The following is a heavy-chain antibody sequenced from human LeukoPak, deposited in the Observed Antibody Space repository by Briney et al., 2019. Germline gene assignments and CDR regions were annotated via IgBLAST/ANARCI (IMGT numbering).Heavy chain of an antibody. CDR2: IVVGSGNT. J-gene: IGHJ5*02. Sequence: SVKVSCKASGFTFSSSAVQWARQARGQRPEWIGWIVVGSGNTNYAQKFQERVTIIRDTSISTAYMELSRLRSDDTAIYYCAKDQNTGYANNWFDPWGQGTLVTVSS. CDR1: GFTFSSSA. D-gene: IGHD5-12*01. CDR3: AKDQNTGYANNWFDP. V-gene: IGHV1-58*01.